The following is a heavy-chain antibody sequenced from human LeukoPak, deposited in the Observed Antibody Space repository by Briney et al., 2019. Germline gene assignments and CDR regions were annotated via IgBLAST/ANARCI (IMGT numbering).Heavy chain of an antibody. V-gene: IGHV4-59*08. J-gene: IGHJ5*02. CDR3: ARAGRNWFDP. CDR1: GGSISSYY. Sequence: PSETLSLTCTVSGGSISSYYWSWIRQPPGKGLEWIGYIYYSGSTNYNPSLKSRVTISVDTSKNQFFLKLSSVTAADTAVYYCARAGRNWFDPWGQGTLVTVSS. CDR2: IYYSGST.